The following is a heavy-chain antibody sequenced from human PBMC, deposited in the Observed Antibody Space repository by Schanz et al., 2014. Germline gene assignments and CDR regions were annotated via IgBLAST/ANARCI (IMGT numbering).Heavy chain of an antibody. V-gene: IGHV4-30-4*07. Sequence: QVQLQESGPGLVKPSQTLSLTCAVSGGSISSGGYTWSWIRQPPGKGLEWIGYIYYSGSTYYNPSLKSRVTISTDMSRNQFSLRLKSVTAADTALYYCARERDALDIWGQGTMVIVSS. CDR2: IYYSGST. CDR1: GGSISSGGYT. CDR3: ARERDALDI. J-gene: IGHJ3*02.